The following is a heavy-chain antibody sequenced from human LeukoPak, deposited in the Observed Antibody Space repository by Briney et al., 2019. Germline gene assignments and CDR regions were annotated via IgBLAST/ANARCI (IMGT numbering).Heavy chain of an antibody. D-gene: IGHD3-10*01. J-gene: IGHJ4*02. CDR1: GGSISSSSYY. CDR2: IYYSGST. CDR3: ARVRAITMVRGVIDY. Sequence: PSETLSLTCTVSGGSISSSSYYWGWIRQPPGKGLEWIGSIYYSGSTYYNPSLKSRVTISVDTSKNQFSLKLSSVTAADTAVYYCARVRAITMVRGVIDYWGQGTLVTVSS. V-gene: IGHV4-39*07.